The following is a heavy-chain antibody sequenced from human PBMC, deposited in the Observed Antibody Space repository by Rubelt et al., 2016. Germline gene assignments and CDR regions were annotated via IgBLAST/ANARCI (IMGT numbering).Heavy chain of an antibody. CDR1: TFTSSA. CDR2: IVVGSGNT. V-gene: IGHV1-58*02. Sequence: TFTSSAMQWVRQARGQRLEWIGWIVVGSGNTNYAQKFQERVTITRDMSTSTAYMELSSLRSEDTAVYYCAAVSGSGWYYDAFDIWGQGTMVTVSS. CDR3: AAVSGSGWYYDAFDI. D-gene: IGHD6-19*01. J-gene: IGHJ3*02.